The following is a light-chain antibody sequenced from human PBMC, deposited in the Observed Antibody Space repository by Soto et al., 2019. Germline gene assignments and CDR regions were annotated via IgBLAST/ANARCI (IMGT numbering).Light chain of an antibody. Sequence: QSALTQPASVSGSPGQSITISCTGTSSDVGTYNFVSWYQQLPATAPKLLIYGVTVRPSGVSNRFSGSKSGNTASLTISGLQAEDEADYYCSSYTGTGTLIVFGTGTKLTGL. CDR1: SSDVGTYNF. CDR3: SSYTGTGTLIV. J-gene: IGLJ1*01. CDR2: GVT. V-gene: IGLV2-14*01.